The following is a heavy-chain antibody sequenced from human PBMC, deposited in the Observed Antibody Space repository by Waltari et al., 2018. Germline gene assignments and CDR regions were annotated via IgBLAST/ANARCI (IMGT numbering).Heavy chain of an antibody. CDR1: GFTFSSHW. J-gene: IGHJ4*02. Sequence: EVQLVESGGGLVQPGGSLRLACATSGFTFSSHWMHWVRQGPGKGLVGVSGCSSDGRATNYAESVKGRFTISRDNAKNTLYLQMNRLRVDDSAVYDCASGMSTSWWGQGTLVTGSS. CDR2: CSSDGRAT. V-gene: IGHV3-74*01. CDR3: ASGMSTSW.